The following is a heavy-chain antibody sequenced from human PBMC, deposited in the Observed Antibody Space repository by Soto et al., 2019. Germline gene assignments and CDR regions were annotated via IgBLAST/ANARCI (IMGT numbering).Heavy chain of an antibody. D-gene: IGHD2-2*01. CDR3: ARDRGGYCSSTSCYVGAFHI. V-gene: IGHV3-20*04. CDR1: GFTFDDYG. Sequence: PGGSLRLSCAASGFTFDDYGMSWVRQAPGKGLEWVSGINWNGGSTGYADSVKGRFTISRDNAKNSLYLQMNSLRAEDTALYYCARDRGGYCSSTSCYVGAFHIWGQGTMVTVSS. CDR2: INWNGGST. J-gene: IGHJ3*02.